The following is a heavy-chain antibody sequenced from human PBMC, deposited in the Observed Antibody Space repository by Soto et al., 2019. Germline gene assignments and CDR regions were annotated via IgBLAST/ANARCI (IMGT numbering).Heavy chain of an antibody. J-gene: IGHJ4*02. CDR2: INSDGSIT. V-gene: IGHV3-74*01. CDR1: GFTFSTYW. CDR3: ERSTWQNYFDY. Sequence: EVQLVESGGGLVQPGGSLRLSCAASGFTFSTYWMHWVRQAPGTGLVWVSRINSDGSITNYADSVKGRFSISRDNAKNTLYLQMNSLRAEDTAVYYCERSTWQNYFDYWGQGTLVSGSS.